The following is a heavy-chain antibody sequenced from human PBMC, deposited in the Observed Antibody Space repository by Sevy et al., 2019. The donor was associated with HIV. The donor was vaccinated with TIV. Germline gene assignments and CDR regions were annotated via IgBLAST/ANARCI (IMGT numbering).Heavy chain of an antibody. V-gene: IGHV3-74*03. CDR2: INSDGRST. J-gene: IGHJ6*02. CDR3: AREVGFWSGYHMDYYYSMDV. D-gene: IGHD3-3*01. CDR1: EFTFSSYW. Sequence: GGSLRLSCAASEFTFSSYWMHWVRQAPGKGLVWVSRINSDGRSTTYADSVKGQFTISRDNAKNTLYLQMNSLRAEDTAVYYCAREVGFWSGYHMDYYYSMDVWGQGTTVTVSS.